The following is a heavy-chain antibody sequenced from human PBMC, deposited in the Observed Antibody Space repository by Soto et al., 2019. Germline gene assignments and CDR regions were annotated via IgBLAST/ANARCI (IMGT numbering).Heavy chain of an antibody. CDR2: FDPEDGET. Sequence: ASVKVSCKVSGYTLTELSMHWVRQAPGKGLEWMGGFDPEDGETIYAQKFQGRVTMTEDTSTDTAYMELSSLRSEDTAVYYCATAGLNGYYVSSGYYFPGPRFDYWAREPWSPSPQ. V-gene: IGHV1-24*01. CDR1: GYTLTELS. CDR3: ATAGLNGYYVSSGYYFPGPRFDY. D-gene: IGHD3-22*01. J-gene: IGHJ4*02.